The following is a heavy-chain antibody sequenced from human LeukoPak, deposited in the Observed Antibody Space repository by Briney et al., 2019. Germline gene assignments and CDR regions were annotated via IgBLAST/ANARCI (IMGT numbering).Heavy chain of an antibody. D-gene: IGHD3-10*01. J-gene: IGHJ4*02. CDR3: ARGRAFFGELFYFDY. V-gene: IGHV4-34*01. CDR1: GGSFSGYY. CDR2: INYSGST. Sequence: PSETLSLTCASYGGSFSGYYWSWIRQPPGKGLEWIGEINYSGSTNYNPSLKSRVTISVDTSKSQFSLKLNSMIAADTAVYYCARGRAFFGELFYFDYWGQGTLDAVSS.